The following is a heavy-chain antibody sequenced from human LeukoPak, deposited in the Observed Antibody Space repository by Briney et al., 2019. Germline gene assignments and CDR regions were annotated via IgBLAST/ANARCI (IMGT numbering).Heavy chain of an antibody. CDR1: GFTFSSYS. Sequence: GGSLRLSCAASGFTFSSYSMNWVRQAPGKGLGWVSSINSGSSYKYYADSLKGRFTISRDNAKNSLYLQMNSPRAKDTAVYYCARGPIVAPDHWGQGTLVTVSS. D-gene: IGHD5-12*01. V-gene: IGHV3-21*01. CDR2: INSGSSYK. J-gene: IGHJ4*02. CDR3: ARGPIVAPDH.